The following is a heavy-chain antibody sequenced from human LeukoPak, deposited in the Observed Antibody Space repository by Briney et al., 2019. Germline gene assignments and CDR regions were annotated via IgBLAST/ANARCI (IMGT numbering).Heavy chain of an antibody. Sequence: ASVKVSCKASGYTFTSYDINWVRQATGQGLEWMGWMNPNSGNTGYAQKFQGRVTMTRNTSTSTAYMELSSLRSEDTAVYYCARKRMGATGFDYWGQGTLVTVSS. CDR1: GYTFTSYD. CDR3: ARKRMGATGFDY. V-gene: IGHV1-8*01. J-gene: IGHJ4*02. D-gene: IGHD1-26*01. CDR2: MNPNSGNT.